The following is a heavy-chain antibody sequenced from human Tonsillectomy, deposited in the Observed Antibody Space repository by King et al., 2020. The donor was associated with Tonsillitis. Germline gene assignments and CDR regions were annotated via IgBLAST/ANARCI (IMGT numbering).Heavy chain of an antibody. D-gene: IGHD4-23*01. CDR2: IYYRGST. CDR3: ARGSAVVKNGMDV. V-gene: IGHV4-61*01. Sequence: QLQESGPGLVKPSETLSLTCTVSGGSVSSGSYYWSWIRQPPGKGLEWIGYIYYRGSTNNNPSLKSRVSTSIDTSKNQFSLKLSSVTAADTAVYYCARGSAVVKNGMDVWGQGTTVTVSS. J-gene: IGHJ6*02. CDR1: GGSVSSGSYY.